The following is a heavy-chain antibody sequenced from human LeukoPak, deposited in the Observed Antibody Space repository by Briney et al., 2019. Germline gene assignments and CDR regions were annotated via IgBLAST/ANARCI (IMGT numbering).Heavy chain of an antibody. Sequence: SGGSLRLSCAASGFTFNTCGMHWVRQAPGKGLEWVAVISYDGSYKYYADSVKGRFTISRDNSKKTLYLQMDSLRGEDTAVYYCAKGPDKVATIWYFDHWGQGTLVTVSS. CDR3: AKGPDKVATIWYFDH. J-gene: IGHJ4*02. D-gene: IGHD5-12*01. V-gene: IGHV3-30*18. CDR1: GFTFNTCG. CDR2: ISYDGSYK.